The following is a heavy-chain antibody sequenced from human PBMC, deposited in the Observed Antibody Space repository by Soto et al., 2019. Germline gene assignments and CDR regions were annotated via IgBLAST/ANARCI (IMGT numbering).Heavy chain of an antibody. D-gene: IGHD4-17*01. CDR3: AREDYGDYGFDY. Sequence: EVQLVESGGGLVQPGGSLRLSCAASGFTFSSYWMHWFRQAPGKGLVWVSRINSDGSSTSYADSVKGRFTISRDNAKNTLYLQMNSLRAEDTAVYYCAREDYGDYGFDYWGQGTLVTVSS. CDR2: INSDGSST. J-gene: IGHJ4*02. CDR1: GFTFSSYW. V-gene: IGHV3-74*01.